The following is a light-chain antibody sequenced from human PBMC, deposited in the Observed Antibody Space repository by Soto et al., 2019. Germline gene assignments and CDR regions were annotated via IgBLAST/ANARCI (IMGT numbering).Light chain of an antibody. CDR1: QSVSSN. J-gene: IGKJ2*03. CDR2: DAS. V-gene: IGKV3-15*01. CDR3: QQFNNLPYS. Sequence: EIVMTQSPATLSVSPGESATLSCRASQSVSSNLAWHQQKPGQAPRILMYDASTRATGISARFSGSGSGTEFTLTISSLQSEDFAVYYCQQFNNLPYSFGQGTKLEIK.